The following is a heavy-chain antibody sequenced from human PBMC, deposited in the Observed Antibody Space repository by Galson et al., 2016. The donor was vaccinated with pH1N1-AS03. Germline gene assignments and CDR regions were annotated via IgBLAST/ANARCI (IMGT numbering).Heavy chain of an antibody. Sequence: SLRLSCAASGLTFSIYWMTWVRQTPGKGLEWVATINPGGRGLYYADSLQGRFSISRDDAKNSLYLQMSSLRVDDTAVYYCARFGKNGWDLDSWGQGTLVSVSS. J-gene: IGHJ4*02. V-gene: IGHV3-7*03. CDR3: ARFGKNGWDLDS. CDR2: INPGGRGL. D-gene: IGHD6-19*01. CDR1: GLTFSIYW.